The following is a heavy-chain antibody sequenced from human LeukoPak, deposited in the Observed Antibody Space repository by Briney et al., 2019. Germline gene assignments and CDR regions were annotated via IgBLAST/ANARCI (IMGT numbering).Heavy chain of an antibody. CDR1: GFTFSNFG. CDR3: ARGTDSYYFDY. J-gene: IGHJ4*02. CDR2: IWFDGSYK. Sequence: GRSLRLSCAASGFTFSNFGMHCVRQAPGEGLEWVAFIWFDGSYKYYADSVKGRFTISRDNSQNTLYLQMNSLRAGDTAVYYCARGTDSYYFDYWGQGTLVTVSS. D-gene: IGHD1-1*01. V-gene: IGHV3-33*01.